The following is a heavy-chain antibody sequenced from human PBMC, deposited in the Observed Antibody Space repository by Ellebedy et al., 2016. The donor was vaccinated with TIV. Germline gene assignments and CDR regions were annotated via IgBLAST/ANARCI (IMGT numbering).Heavy chain of an antibody. J-gene: IGHJ4*02. CDR1: GGSFSGYY. CDR2: INHSGST. Sequence: GSLRLSXAVYGGSFSGYYWTWIRQSPGEGLEWIGEINHSGSTNYNPSLKSRVTISVDTSKNQFSLKLSSVTTADTAVYYCATGYYYGSGSYHAMLEYWGQGTLVTVSS. V-gene: IGHV4-34*01. D-gene: IGHD3-10*01. CDR3: ATGYYYGSGSYHAMLEY.